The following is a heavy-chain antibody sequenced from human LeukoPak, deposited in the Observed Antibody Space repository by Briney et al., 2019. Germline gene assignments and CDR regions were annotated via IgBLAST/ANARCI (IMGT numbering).Heavy chain of an antibody. CDR1: GDSIGSSAYY. Sequence: SETLSLTCSVSGDSIGSSAYYWGWIRQPPGKGLEWIGEIYHSGSTNYNPSLKSRVTISVDKSKNQFSLKLSSVTAADTAVYYCARDGRAMDYDFWSGANWFDPWGQGTLVTVSS. CDR3: ARDGRAMDYDFWSGANWFDP. J-gene: IGHJ5*02. V-gene: IGHV4-39*07. D-gene: IGHD3-3*01. CDR2: IYHSGST.